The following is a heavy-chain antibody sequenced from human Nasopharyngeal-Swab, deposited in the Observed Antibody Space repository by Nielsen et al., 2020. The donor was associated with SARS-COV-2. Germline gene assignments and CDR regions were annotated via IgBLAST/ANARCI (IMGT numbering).Heavy chain of an antibody. D-gene: IGHD6-19*01. J-gene: IGHJ4*02. CDR2: INHSGST. Sequence: RQAPGKGLEWIGEINHSGSTNYNPSLKSRVTISVDTSNNQFSLKLSSVTAADTAVYYCARGSRSGINNYSSGWYFFDYWGQGARVTVSS. V-gene: IGHV4-34*01. CDR3: ARGSRSGINNYSSGWYFFDY.